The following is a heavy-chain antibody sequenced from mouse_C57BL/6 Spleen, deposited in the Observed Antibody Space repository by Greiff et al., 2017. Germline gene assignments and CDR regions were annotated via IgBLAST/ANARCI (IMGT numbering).Heavy chain of an antibody. J-gene: IGHJ4*01. Sequence: VQLQQPGAELMMPGASVKLSCKASGYTFTSYWMHWVKQRPGQGLEWIGEIDPSDSYTNYNQTFKGKSTLTVDKSSSTAYMQLSSLTSEDSAVXYCARGGGYYGYYYAMDYWGQGTSVTVSS. D-gene: IGHD2-2*01. V-gene: IGHV1-69*01. CDR2: IDPSDSYT. CDR3: ARGGGYYGYYYAMDY. CDR1: GYTFTSYW.